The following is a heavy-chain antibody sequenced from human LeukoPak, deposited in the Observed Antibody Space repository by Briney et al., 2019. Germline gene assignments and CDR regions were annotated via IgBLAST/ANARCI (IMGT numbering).Heavy chain of an antibody. V-gene: IGHV3-7*01. CDR2: IKQDGSEK. D-gene: IGHD1-14*01. J-gene: IGHJ4*02. Sequence: GGSLRLSYAASGLTFSSYWMTWVRQAPGKGLEWVANIKQDGSEKYYVDSVKGRFTVSRDNAKNSLYLQMNSLRAEDTAVYYCATSRTFDYWGQGTLVSVSS. CDR3: ATSRTFDY. CDR1: GLTFSSYW.